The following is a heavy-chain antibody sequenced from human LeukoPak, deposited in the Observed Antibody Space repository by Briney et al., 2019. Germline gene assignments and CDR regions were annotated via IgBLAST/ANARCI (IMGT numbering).Heavy chain of an antibody. CDR3: ARDPYYYDSSGFDY. CDR2: ISYDGSNK. D-gene: IGHD3-22*01. J-gene: IGHJ4*02. Sequence: GGSLRLSCAASGFTFSSYAMHWVRQAPGKGLEWVAVISYDGSNKYYADSVKGRFTISRDNSRNTLYLQMNSLRAEDTAVYYCARDPYYYDSSGFDYWGQGTLVTVSS. CDR1: GFTFSSYA. V-gene: IGHV3-30-3*01.